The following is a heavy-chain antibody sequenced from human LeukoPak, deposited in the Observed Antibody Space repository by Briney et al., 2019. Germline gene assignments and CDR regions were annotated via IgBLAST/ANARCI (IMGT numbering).Heavy chain of an antibody. Sequence: GGSLRLSCAASGFTFSTYTMSWVRQAPGKGLEWVSHITATGSGTFYADSVKGRLTVSRDSVKNSVYLQLNSLGDEDTAIYYCARERAGYYFDCWGQGTLVTVSS. V-gene: IGHV3-48*02. CDR3: ARERAGYYFDC. J-gene: IGHJ4*02. CDR1: GFTFSTYT. CDR2: ITATGSGT.